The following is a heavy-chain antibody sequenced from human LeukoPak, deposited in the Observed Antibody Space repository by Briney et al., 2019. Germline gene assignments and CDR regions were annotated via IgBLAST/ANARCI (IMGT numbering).Heavy chain of an antibody. J-gene: IGHJ5*02. V-gene: IGHV1-2*02. CDR3: ARGPYYYNTNWFDP. Sequence: GASVKVSCKASGYTFTGYYMHWVRQAPGQGLEWMGWINPNSGGTNYAQKFQGRVTMTRDTFISTAYMELSRLRSDDTAVYYCARGPYYYNTNWFDPWGQGTLVTVSS. D-gene: IGHD3-22*01. CDR1: GYTFTGYY. CDR2: INPNSGGT.